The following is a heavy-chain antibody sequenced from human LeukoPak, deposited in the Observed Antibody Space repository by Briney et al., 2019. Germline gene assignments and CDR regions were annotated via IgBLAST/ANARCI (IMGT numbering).Heavy chain of an antibody. D-gene: IGHD1-26*01. V-gene: IGHV3-30-3*01. CDR1: GFPFSSYS. CDR2: ISYDGSNK. J-gene: IGHJ2*01. CDR3: ARAVGATDYWYFDL. Sequence: GGSLRLSCAASGFPFSSYSMHWVRQAPGKRLEWVALISYDGSNKYYVDSVEGRFTISRDNSKNTLYLQLNSLNGQDTAVFYCARAVGATDYWYFDLWGRGTLVTVSS.